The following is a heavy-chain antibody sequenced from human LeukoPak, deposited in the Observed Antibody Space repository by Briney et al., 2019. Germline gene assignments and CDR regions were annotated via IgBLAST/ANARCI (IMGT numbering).Heavy chain of an antibody. J-gene: IGHJ4*02. D-gene: IGHD5/OR15-5a*01. CDR2: IKQDGSEK. V-gene: IGHV3-7*01. CDR3: ASSVGGFFDY. CDR1: LFPFSNHW. Sequence: GGSLRLSCAASLFPFSNHWMSWVRQAPGKGLEWVANIKQDGSEKYYVDSVRGRFTLSRDNAKNSLYLQMDSLRAEDTAVYYCASSVGGFFDYWGQGNLVTVSS.